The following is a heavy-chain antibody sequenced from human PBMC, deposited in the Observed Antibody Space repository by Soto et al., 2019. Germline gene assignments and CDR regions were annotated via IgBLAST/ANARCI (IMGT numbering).Heavy chain of an antibody. CDR2: ISYDGSNK. V-gene: IGHV3-30*18. Sequence: GGSLRLSCAASGFTFSSYGMHWVRQAPGKGLEWVAVISYDGSNKYYADSVKGRFTISRDNSKNTLYLQMNSLRAEDTAVYYCAKEGGRGYCSGGSCYYFDYWGQGTLVTVSS. CDR3: AKEGGRGYCSGGSCYYFDY. J-gene: IGHJ4*02. CDR1: GFTFSSYG. D-gene: IGHD2-15*01.